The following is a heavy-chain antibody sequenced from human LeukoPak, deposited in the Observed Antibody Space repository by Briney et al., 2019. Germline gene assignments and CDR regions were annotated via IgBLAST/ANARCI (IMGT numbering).Heavy chain of an antibody. CDR1: GASISSYN. J-gene: IGHJ5*02. CDR2: SYYSGST. Sequence: TLSLTCTVSGASISSYNWSWIRHPPEKGLEWIGYSYYSGSTNYNPSLKSRVTISVDTSKNQFSLKLSSVTAADTAVYYCTRHRSGCCAVRFDRWGQGTLVTVSS. CDR3: TRHRSGCCAVRFDR. V-gene: IGHV4-59*08. D-gene: IGHD3-10*01.